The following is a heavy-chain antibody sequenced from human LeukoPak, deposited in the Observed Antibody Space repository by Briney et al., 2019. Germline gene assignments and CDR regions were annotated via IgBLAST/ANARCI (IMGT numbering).Heavy chain of an antibody. J-gene: IGHJ4*02. D-gene: IGHD2-21*02. CDR1: GFTVSSNY. CDR3: AKAGSLAYCGGDCYSLDY. Sequence: GGSLRLSCAASGFTVSSNYMSWVRQAPGKGLEWVSVIYSGGSTYYADSVKGRFTISRDNSKNTLYLQMNSLRAEDTAVYYCAKAGSLAYCGGDCYSLDYWGQGTLVTVSS. V-gene: IGHV3-53*01. CDR2: IYSGGST.